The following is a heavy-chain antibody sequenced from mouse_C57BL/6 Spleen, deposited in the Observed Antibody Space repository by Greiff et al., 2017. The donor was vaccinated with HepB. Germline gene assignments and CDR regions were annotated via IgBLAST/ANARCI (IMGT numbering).Heavy chain of an antibody. V-gene: IGHV1-55*01. CDR3: AIYDYDYYAMDY. CDR2: IYPGSGST. CDR1: GYTFTSYW. Sequence: QVHVKQPGAELVKPGASVKMSCKASGYTFTSYWITWVKQRPGQGLEWIGDIYPGSGSTNYNEKFKSKATLTVDTSSSTAYMQLSSLTSEDSAVYYCAIYDYDYYAMDYWGQGTSVTVSS. J-gene: IGHJ4*01. D-gene: IGHD2-4*01.